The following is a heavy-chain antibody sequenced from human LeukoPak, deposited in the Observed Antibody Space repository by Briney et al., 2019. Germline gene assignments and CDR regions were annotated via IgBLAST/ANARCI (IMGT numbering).Heavy chain of an antibody. CDR3: ARDRGIRYFDWLPVDASDI. CDR2: INTNTGNP. V-gene: IGHV7-4-1*02. CDR1: GYTFTSYA. Sequence: ASVKVSCKASGYTFTSYAMNWVRQAPGQGLEWMGWINTNTGNPTYAQGFTGRFVFSLDTSVSTAYLQISSLKAEDTAVYYCARDRGIRYFDWLPVDASDIWGQGTMVTVSS. J-gene: IGHJ3*02. D-gene: IGHD3-9*01.